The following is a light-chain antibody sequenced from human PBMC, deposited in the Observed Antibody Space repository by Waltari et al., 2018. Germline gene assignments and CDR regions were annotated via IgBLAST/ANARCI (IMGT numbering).Light chain of an antibody. CDR3: QSHDINLSSWV. V-gene: IGLV1-40*01. Sequence: QSVLTQPPSVSGAPGQRVTISCTGSSSNIGAGFDVPWYQQVPGTAPKLLIYISNTRASGVPERFSGSTSGNSASLAIAGLQAEDEADYYCQSHDINLSSWVFGGGTKLTVL. J-gene: IGLJ3*02. CDR2: ISN. CDR1: SSNIGAGFD.